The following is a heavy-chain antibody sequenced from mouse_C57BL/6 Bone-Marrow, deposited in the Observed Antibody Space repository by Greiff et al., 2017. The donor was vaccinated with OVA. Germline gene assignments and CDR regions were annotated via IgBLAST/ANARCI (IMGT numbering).Heavy chain of an antibody. J-gene: IGHJ1*03. CDR3: ARTPTKFFYGSSYEYFDV. CDR2: IYPRDGST. V-gene: IGHV1-85*01. D-gene: IGHD1-1*01. Sequence: VQRVESGPELVKPGASVKLSCKASGYTFTSYDINWVKQRPGQGLEWIGWIYPRDGSTKYNEKFKGKATLTVDTSSSTAYMELHSLTSEDSAVYFCARTPTKFFYGSSYEYFDVWGTGTTVTVSS. CDR1: GYTFTSYD.